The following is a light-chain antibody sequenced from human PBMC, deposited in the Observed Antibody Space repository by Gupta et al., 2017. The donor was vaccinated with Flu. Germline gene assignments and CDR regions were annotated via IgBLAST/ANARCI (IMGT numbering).Light chain of an antibody. CDR3: QEDKSYWT. J-gene: IGKJ1*01. V-gene: IGKV1-5*03. CDR1: KSIKTA. Sequence: VANRASRASRASKSIKTALDWYQQRPGKGPKIQIYEGSSFGTGDTLRFSGSGTGTEFTLSIRGLQPDEFENYYRQEDKSYWTFGQGTKVEIK. CDR2: EGS.